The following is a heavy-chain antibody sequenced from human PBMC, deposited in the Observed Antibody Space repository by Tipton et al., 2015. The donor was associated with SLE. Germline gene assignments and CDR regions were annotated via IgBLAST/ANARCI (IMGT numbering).Heavy chain of an antibody. J-gene: IGHJ4*02. CDR2: INHSGST. D-gene: IGHD3-10*01. CDR3: ARTSYGSGSYQH. CDR1: GGSISSYY. Sequence: TLSLTCTVSGGSISSYYWSWIRQPPGKGLEWIGEINHSGSTNYNPSLKSRVTISVDTSKNQLSLKLSSVTAADTAVYYCARTSYGSGSYQHWGQGTLVIVSS. V-gene: IGHV4-34*01.